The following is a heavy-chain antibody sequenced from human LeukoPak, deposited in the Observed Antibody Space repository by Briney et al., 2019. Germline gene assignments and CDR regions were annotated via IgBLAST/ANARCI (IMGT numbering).Heavy chain of an antibody. V-gene: IGHV1-18*01. CDR1: GYTFTNYG. CDR3: ARGTTGTTLDDY. D-gene: IGHD1-1*01. Sequence: ASVKVSCKASGYTFTNYGISWVRQAPGQGLEWMGWVSAYSGNTNYAQKRQGRVTMTTDTSTSTAYMELSRLRSDDTAVYYCARGTTGTTLDDYWGQGTLVTVSS. J-gene: IGHJ4*02. CDR2: VSAYSGNT.